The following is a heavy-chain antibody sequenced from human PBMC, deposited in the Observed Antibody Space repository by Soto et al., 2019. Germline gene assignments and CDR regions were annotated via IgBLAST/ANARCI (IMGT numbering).Heavy chain of an antibody. CDR3: ANSGWELLSLDY. Sequence: ASVKVSCKVSGYTLTELSMHWVRQAPGKGLEWMGGFDPEDGETIYAQKFQGRVTMTEDTSTDTAYMELSSLRSEDTAVYYCANSGWELLSLDYWGQGTLVTVSS. V-gene: IGHV1-24*01. D-gene: IGHD1-26*01. J-gene: IGHJ4*02. CDR2: FDPEDGET. CDR1: GYTLTELS.